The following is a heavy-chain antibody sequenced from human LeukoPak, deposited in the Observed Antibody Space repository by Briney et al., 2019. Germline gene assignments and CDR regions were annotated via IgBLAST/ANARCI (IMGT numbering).Heavy chain of an antibody. CDR2: INPNSGGT. CDR3: AKPSIYYYYYMDV. CDR1: GYTFTGYY. J-gene: IGHJ6*03. Sequence: GASVKVSCKASGYTFTGYYLHWVRQAPGQGLEWMGWINPNSGGTNYAQKFQGRVTMTRDTSISTAYMELSRLRSDDTAVYYCAKPSIYYYYYMDVWGKGTTVTISS. V-gene: IGHV1-2*02.